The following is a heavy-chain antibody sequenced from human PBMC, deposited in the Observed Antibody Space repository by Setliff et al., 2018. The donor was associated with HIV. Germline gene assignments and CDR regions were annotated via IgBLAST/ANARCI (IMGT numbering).Heavy chain of an antibody. Sequence: GASVKVSCKASGGSFSSYSISWVRQAPGQGLEWVGGIIPIFGTVNYAQRFQGRVTISADGSTSSAYMELNSLRSEDTAVYYCARARNKWGTFDYWGQGTQVTVSS. CDR1: GGSFSSYS. CDR2: IIPIFGTV. V-gene: IGHV1-69*13. D-gene: IGHD1-26*01. J-gene: IGHJ4*02. CDR3: ARARNKWGTFDY.